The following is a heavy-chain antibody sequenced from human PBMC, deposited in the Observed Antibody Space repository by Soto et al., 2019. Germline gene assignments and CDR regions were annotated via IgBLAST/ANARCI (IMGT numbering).Heavy chain of an antibody. Sequence: QVQLQESGPGLVKPSQTLSLTCTVSGGSISSGGYYWSWIRQHPGKGLEWIGYIYYSGSTYYNPSLKSRVTISVDTSKNQFSLKLSSVTAADTTVYYCARGDVITMITSYFDYWGQGTLVTVSS. CDR3: ARGDVITMITSYFDY. J-gene: IGHJ4*02. CDR2: IYYSGST. CDR1: GGSISSGGYY. D-gene: IGHD3-22*01. V-gene: IGHV4-31*03.